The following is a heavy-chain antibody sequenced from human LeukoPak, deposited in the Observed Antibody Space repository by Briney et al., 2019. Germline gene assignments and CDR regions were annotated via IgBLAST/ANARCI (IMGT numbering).Heavy chain of an antibody. Sequence: ASVKVSYKASGYTFTSYYMHWVRRAPGQGLEWMGIINPSGGSTSYAQKFQGRITMTRDMSTSTEYMELSSLRSEDTDVYYCARDNSVEDTAWWFDPWGQGTLVTVSS. D-gene: IGHD4-23*01. CDR1: GYTFTSYY. J-gene: IGHJ5*02. CDR3: ARDNSVEDTAWWFDP. V-gene: IGHV1-46*01. CDR2: INPSGGST.